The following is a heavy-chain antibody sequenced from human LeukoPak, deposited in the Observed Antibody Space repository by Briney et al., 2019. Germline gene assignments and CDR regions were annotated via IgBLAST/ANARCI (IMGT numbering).Heavy chain of an antibody. J-gene: IGHJ4*02. CDR1: GYTFTGYY. D-gene: IGHD6-6*01. CDR2: INPNSGGT. V-gene: IGHV1-2*02. Sequence: ASVKVSCTTSGYTFTGYYMHWVRQAPGQGLEWMGWINPNSGGTNYAQKFQGRVTISVDTSKNQFSLKLSSVTAADTAVYYCARAMSIAARLQTIFDYWGQGTLVTVSS. CDR3: ARAMSIAARLQTIFDY.